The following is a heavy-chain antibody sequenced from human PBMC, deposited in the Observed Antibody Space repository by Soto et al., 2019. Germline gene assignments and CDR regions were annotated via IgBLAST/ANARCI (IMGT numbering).Heavy chain of an antibody. J-gene: IGHJ4*02. CDR1: GGPISSRESY. CDR3: ARHWGRGAAGTCYN. CDR2: INFSGST. Sequence: PSETLSLTCSVSGGPISSRESYWGWIRQPPGKGLEWIGTINFSGSTYYNQSLKSRVTMSVDTSKNQFYLKLSSVNAADKADYYCARHWGRGAAGTCYNWGQGTLVTVS. D-gene: IGHD6-13*01. V-gene: IGHV4-39*01.